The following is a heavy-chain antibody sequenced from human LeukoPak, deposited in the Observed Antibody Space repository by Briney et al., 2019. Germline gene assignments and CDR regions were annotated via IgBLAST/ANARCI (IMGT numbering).Heavy chain of an antibody. CDR1: GFTFRNYG. CDR2: IWYDGSDK. D-gene: IGHD2-2*01. Sequence: GGSLRLSCAASGFTFRNYGMHWVRQAPGKGLEWVAVIWYDGSDKYYADSVKGRFTTSRDKSKNTLYLQMNSLRAEDTAVYYCARKGMPDYWGQGTLVSVSS. J-gene: IGHJ4*02. CDR3: ARKGMPDY. V-gene: IGHV3-33*01.